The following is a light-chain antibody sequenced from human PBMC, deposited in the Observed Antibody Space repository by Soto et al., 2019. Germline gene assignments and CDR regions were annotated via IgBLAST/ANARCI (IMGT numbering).Light chain of an antibody. Sequence: DIQITQSPSTLSSSLLDIVTITFLASQSISSWLAWYQQKPGKAPKLLIYDASSLESGVPSRFSGSGSGTEFTLTISSLQPDDFATYYCQQYNSYSITFGQGTRLDTK. J-gene: IGKJ5*01. CDR1: QSISSW. CDR3: QQYNSYSIT. V-gene: IGKV1-5*01. CDR2: DAS.